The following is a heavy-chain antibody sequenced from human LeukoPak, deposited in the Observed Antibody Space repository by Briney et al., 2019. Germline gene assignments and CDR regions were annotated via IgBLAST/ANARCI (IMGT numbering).Heavy chain of an antibody. CDR2: INPNSGGT. V-gene: IGHV1-2*06. J-gene: IGHJ4*02. CDR3: AKDPMIVVKYFDY. Sequence: ASVKVSCKASGYSFTGYYMHWVRQAPGQGLEWMGRINPNSGGTNYAQKFQGRVTMTRDTSISTAYMELSGLRSDDTAVYYCAKDPMIVVKYFDYWGQGTLVTVSS. D-gene: IGHD3-22*01. CDR1: GYSFTGYY.